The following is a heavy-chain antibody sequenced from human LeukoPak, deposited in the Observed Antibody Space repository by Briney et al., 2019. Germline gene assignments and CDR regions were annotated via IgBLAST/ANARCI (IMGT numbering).Heavy chain of an antibody. V-gene: IGHV4-39*01. CDR2: IYYSGST. J-gene: IGHJ5*02. CDR3: ARRKAAAGIWFDP. CDR1: GGSISSSSYY. D-gene: IGHD6-13*01. Sequence: SETLSLTCTVSGGSISSSSYYWGWVRQPPGTGLEWIGSIYYSGSTYYNPSLKSRVTISVDTSKNQFSLKLSSVTAADTAVYYCARRKAAAGIWFDPWGQGTPVTVSS.